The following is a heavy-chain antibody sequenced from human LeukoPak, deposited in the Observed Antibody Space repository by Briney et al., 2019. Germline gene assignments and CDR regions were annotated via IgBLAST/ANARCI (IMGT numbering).Heavy chain of an antibody. CDR2: IYYSGST. V-gene: IGHV4-59*01. CDR1: GGSISSYY. CDR3: ARGDSLDY. J-gene: IGHJ4*02. Sequence: PSETLSLTCTDSGGSISSYYWSWIRQPPGKGLEWIGYIYYSGSTNYNPSLKSRVTISVDTSKNQFSLKLSSVTAADTAVYYCARGDSLDYWGQGTLVTVYS.